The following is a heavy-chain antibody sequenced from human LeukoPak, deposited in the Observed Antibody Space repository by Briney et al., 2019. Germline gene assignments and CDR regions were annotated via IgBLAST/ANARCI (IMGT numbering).Heavy chain of an antibody. V-gene: IGHV3-15*05. CDR1: GFTFTNAW. CDR3: ATSELERRSHFDF. J-gene: IGHJ4*02. Sequence: GGSLRLSCAASGFTFTNAWMTWVRQAPGKGLEWVGRIRTTTGGGTRDYAAPVKGRFTISRDDSTNTLYLQLNSLKTEDTAVYYCATSELERRSHFDFWGQGTLVTVSS. CDR2: IRTTTGGGTR. D-gene: IGHD1-1*01.